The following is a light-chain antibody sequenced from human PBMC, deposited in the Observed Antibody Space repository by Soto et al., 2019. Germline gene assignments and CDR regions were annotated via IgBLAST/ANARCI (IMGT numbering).Light chain of an antibody. Sequence: QSVLTQPPSASGSPGQSVTISCTGTSSDVGGYNYVSWYQQHPGKAPKLMIYEVSKRPSGVPDRFSGSKSGSTASLTVSGLQAEDEADYYCISYAGSNNVVFGGGTKLTVL. CDR2: EVS. CDR1: SSDVGGYNY. CDR3: ISYAGSNNVV. J-gene: IGLJ2*01. V-gene: IGLV2-8*01.